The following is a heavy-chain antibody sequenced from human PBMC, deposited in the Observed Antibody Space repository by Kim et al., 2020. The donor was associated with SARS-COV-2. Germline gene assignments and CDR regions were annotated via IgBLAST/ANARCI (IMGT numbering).Heavy chain of an antibody. CDR2: ISYDGSNK. CDR3: ARDTNSMRAAAGHDAFD. Sequence: GGSLRLSCAASGFTFSSYAMHWVRQAPGKGLEWVAVISYDGSNKYYADSVKGRFTISRDNSKNTLHLQMNSLRAEDTVVYYCARDTNSMRAAAGHDAFD. D-gene: IGHD6-13*01. V-gene: IGHV3-30*04. J-gene: IGHJ3*02. CDR1: GFTFSSYA.